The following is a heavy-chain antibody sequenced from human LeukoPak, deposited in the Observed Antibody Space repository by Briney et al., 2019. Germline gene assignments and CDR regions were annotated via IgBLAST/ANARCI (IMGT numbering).Heavy chain of an antibody. D-gene: IGHD3-3*01. CDR3: ARVYYDFWSGYYGLDY. J-gene: IGHJ4*02. V-gene: IGHV1-8*01. CDR1: GYTFTSYD. CDR2: MNPNSGNT. Sequence: ASVKVSCKASGYTFTSYDINRVRQATGQGLEWMGWMNPNSGNTGYAQKFQGRVTMTRNTSISTAYMELSSLRSEDTAVYYCARVYYDFWSGYYGLDYWGQGALVTVSS.